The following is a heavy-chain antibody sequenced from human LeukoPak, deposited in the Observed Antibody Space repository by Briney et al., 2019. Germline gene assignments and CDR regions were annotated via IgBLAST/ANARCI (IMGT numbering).Heavy chain of an antibody. CDR3: AKDLSGVTGDAFDI. J-gene: IGHJ3*02. CDR1: GFTFSSYG. CDR2: IWYDGSNK. V-gene: IGHV3-33*06. Sequence: GRSLRLSCAASGFTFSSYGMHWVRQAPGKGLEWVAVIWYDGSNKYYADHVKGRFTISRDNSKNTLYLQMNSLRAEDTAVYYCAKDLSGVTGDAFDIWGQGTMVTVSS. D-gene: IGHD1-14*01.